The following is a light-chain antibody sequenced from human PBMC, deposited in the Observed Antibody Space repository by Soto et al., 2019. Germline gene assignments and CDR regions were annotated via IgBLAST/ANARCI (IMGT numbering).Light chain of an antibody. CDR1: SSDVGGYNY. CDR3: SADPVSDNFAV. V-gene: IGLV2-8*01. CDR2: EVS. J-gene: IGLJ1*01. Sequence: QSALTQPPSASGSPGQSVTISCTGTSSDVGGYNYVSWYQQHPGKAPKLMIYEVSKRPSGVPDLFSGSKSGHTASLTVSALQAEDEADYYCSADPVSDNFAVFGAGTKLTVL.